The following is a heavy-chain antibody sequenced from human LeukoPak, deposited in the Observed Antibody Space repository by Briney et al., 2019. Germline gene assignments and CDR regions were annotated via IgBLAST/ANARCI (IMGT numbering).Heavy chain of an antibody. D-gene: IGHD3-9*01. CDR3: ARDPLTYYDILTGYPESYFDY. J-gene: IGHJ4*02. V-gene: IGHV3-30*01. Sequence: YADSVKGRFTLSRDNSKNTLYLQMNSLRAEDTAVYYCARDPLTYYDILTGYPESYFDYWGQGTLVTVSS.